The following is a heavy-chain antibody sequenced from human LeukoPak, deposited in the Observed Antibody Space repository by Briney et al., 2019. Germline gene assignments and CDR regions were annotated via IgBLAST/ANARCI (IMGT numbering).Heavy chain of an antibody. J-gene: IGHJ4*02. CDR1: GLTFADYA. Sequence: PGGSLRLSCTTSGLTFADYAMSWVRQAPGKGLEWVGFIRSKAYGGTTEYAASVKGRFIISRDDSKSIAYLQMNSLKTEDTAVYYCTRDQTPYYWGQGTLVTVSS. V-gene: IGHV3-49*04. CDR2: IRSKAYGGTT. CDR3: TRDQTPYY.